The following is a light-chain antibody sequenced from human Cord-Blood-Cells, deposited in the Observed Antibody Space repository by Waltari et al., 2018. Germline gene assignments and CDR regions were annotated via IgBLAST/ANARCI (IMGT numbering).Light chain of an antibody. CDR3: QQLNSYSFT. CDR1: QGISSY. CDR2: AAS. Sequence: DLQLTQSPSFLAASVGDRVPITCRASQGISSYLDWYQHKPGKAPKLLIYAASTLQSGVPSRFSGSGAGTEFTLTISSLQPEDFATYYCQQLNSYSFTFGPGTKVDIK. J-gene: IGKJ3*01. V-gene: IGKV1-9*01.